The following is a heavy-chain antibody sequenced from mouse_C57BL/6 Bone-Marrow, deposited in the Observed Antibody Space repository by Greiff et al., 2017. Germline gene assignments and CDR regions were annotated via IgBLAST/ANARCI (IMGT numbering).Heavy chain of an antibody. V-gene: IGHV1-59*01. CDR2: IDPSDSYT. D-gene: IGHD1-1*01. Sequence: QVQLQQPGAELVRPGTSVKLSCKASGYTFTSYWMHWVKQRPGQGLEWIGVIDPSDSYTNYNQKFKGKATLTVDTSSSTAYMPLSSLTSEDSAVYYCARFPITTVPDYWGQGTTLTVSS. CDR3: ARFPITTVPDY. J-gene: IGHJ2*01. CDR1: GYTFTSYW.